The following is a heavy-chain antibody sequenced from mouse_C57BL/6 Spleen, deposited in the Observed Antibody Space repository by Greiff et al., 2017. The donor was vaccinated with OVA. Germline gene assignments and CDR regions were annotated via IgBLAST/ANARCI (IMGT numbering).Heavy chain of an antibody. D-gene: IGHD2-3*01. Sequence: EVKLMESGGGLVQSGRSLRLSCATSGFTFSDFYMEWVRQAPGKGLEWIAASRNKANDYTTEYSASVKGRFIVSRDTSQSILYLQMNALRAEDTAIYYCARDYDGFPFAYWGQGTLVTVSA. J-gene: IGHJ3*01. CDR2: SRNKANDYTT. CDR1: GFTFSDFY. CDR3: ARDYDGFPFAY. V-gene: IGHV7-1*01.